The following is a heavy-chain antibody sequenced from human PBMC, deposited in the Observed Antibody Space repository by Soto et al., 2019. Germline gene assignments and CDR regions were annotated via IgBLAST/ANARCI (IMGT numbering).Heavy chain of an antibody. Sequence: GGSLRLSCAASGFMFNAYGMHWVRQAPGKGLEWVATISFDGSNEYYTESVKGRFTISRDNSQNTLYLEMLSLRPEDTAVFYCVKAGTIAGTGPTPRAFDVWGQGTMVTVSS. CDR1: GFMFNAYG. D-gene: IGHD1-1*01. CDR2: ISFDGSNE. J-gene: IGHJ3*01. V-gene: IGHV3-30*18. CDR3: VKAGTIAGTGPTPRAFDV.